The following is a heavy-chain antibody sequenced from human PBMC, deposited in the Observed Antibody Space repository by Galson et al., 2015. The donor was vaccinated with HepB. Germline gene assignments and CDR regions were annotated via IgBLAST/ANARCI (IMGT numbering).Heavy chain of an antibody. D-gene: IGHD2-2*01. CDR2: MSPNSGKT. Sequence: SVKVSCKASGYTLTTFDINWVRQATGQGLEWMGWMSPNSGKTAYAQKFQGRVTMTRNTAISTAYMELSSLRSEDTAVYYCARVPTSAMRTLDYWGQGTLVTVSS. V-gene: IGHV1-8*01. CDR3: ARVPTSAMRTLDY. CDR1: GYTLTTFD. J-gene: IGHJ4*02.